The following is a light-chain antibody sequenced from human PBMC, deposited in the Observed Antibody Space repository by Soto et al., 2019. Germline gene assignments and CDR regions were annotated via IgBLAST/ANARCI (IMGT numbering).Light chain of an antibody. Sequence: EIVLTQSPGTLSLSPGERATLSCRASQSVSSSYLAWYQQKPGQAPRLLIYGASSRATGIPDRFSGSGSGTDFTITISRLESDDFAVYYCQQYGSSAYTFGQGSKLEIK. J-gene: IGKJ2*01. CDR3: QQYGSSAYT. CDR2: GAS. CDR1: QSVSSSY. V-gene: IGKV3-20*01.